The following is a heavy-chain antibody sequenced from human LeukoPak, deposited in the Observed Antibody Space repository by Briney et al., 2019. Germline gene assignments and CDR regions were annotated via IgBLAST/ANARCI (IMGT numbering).Heavy chain of an antibody. D-gene: IGHD2-8*02. CDR3: ATYRHVLLPFEA. V-gene: IGHV3-23*01. CDR2: IFPSGGEI. J-gene: IGHJ5*02. CDR1: GFTFSTFA. Sequence: GGSLRLSCAASGFTFSTFAMLWVRQPRGKGLEWVSSIFPSGGEIHYADSVRGRFTISRDNSKSTLSLQMNSLRAEDTAIYYCATYRHVLLPFEAWGQGTLVTVSS.